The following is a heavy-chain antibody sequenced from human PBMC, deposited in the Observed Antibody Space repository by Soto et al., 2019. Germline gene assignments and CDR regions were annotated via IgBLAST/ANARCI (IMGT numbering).Heavy chain of an antibody. CDR3: AKDFKVSGSHYGTLNYYYGMDV. J-gene: IGHJ6*02. D-gene: IGHD3-10*01. CDR1: GFTFSTYG. V-gene: IGHV3-30*18. CDR2: ISYDGYLK. Sequence: QVQLVESGGGVVQPGRSLRLSCAASGFTFSTYGMQWVRQAPGKGLEWVAVISYDGYLKYYVGAVKGRFTVARDNSKNTVFHEMNSLRVEDTAVYFCAKDFKVSGSHYGTLNYYYGMDVRGQGTTVTVSS.